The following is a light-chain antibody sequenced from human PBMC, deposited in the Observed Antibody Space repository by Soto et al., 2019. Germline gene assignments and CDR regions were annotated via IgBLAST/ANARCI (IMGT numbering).Light chain of an antibody. Sequence: EMVLTQSPGTLPLSPGEIATLSCRASQSGSSTYLAWYQQKPGQAPRLLIYAASSRAAGIPDMFSVSGSLTDFTLTISRLEPEDFALYYCQQYVRSPFTFGPGTKLDIK. CDR1: QSGSSTY. CDR2: AAS. V-gene: IGKV3-20*01. J-gene: IGKJ3*01. CDR3: QQYVRSPFT.